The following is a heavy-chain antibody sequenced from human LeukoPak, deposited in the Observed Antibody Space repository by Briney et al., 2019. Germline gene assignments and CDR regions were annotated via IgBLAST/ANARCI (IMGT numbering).Heavy chain of an antibody. CDR3: ARDWGSGNSYYFDY. D-gene: IGHD3-10*01. CDR2: IWYDGSNK. J-gene: IGHJ4*02. V-gene: IGHV3-33*01. CDR1: GFTFSSYG. Sequence: PGGSLRLSCAASGFTFSSYGMHSVRQAPGKGLEWVAVIWYDGSNKYYADSVKGRFTISRDNSKNTLYLQMNSLRAEDTAVYYCARDWGSGNSYYFDYWGQGTLVTVSS.